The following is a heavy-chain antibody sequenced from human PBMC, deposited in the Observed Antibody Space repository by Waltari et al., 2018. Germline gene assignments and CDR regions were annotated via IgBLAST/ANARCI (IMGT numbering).Heavy chain of an antibody. Sequence: QVQLVQSGAEVKKPGSSVKVSCKASGGTFSSYTISWVRQAPGQGLEWMGRIIPILGIANYAQKFQGRVTSTADKSTSTAYMELSSLRSEDTAVYYCARGSGYCSGGSCYFDYWGQGTLVTVSS. J-gene: IGHJ4*02. D-gene: IGHD2-15*01. CDR3: ARGSGYCSGGSCYFDY. CDR1: GGTFSSYT. CDR2: IIPILGIA. V-gene: IGHV1-69*02.